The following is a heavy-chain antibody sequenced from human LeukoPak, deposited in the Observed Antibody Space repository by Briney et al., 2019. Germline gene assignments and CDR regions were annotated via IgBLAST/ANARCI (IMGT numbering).Heavy chain of an antibody. D-gene: IGHD2-2*01. CDR2: IKQDGSEK. CDR1: GFTFSSYW. J-gene: IGHJ5*02. CDR3: ARDLVQGTSPNWFDP. V-gene: IGHV3-7*01. Sequence: GGSLRLSCAASGFTFSSYWMSWVRRAPGKGLEWVANIKQDGSEKYYVDSVKGRFTISRDNAKNSLYLQMNSLRAEDTAVYYCARDLVQGTSPNWFDPWGQGTLVTVSS.